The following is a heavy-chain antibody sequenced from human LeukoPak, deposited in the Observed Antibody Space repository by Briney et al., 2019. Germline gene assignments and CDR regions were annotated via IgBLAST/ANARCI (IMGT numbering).Heavy chain of an antibody. CDR3: ARHPWPGVAATPFDY. CDR1: GGSISSYY. Sequence: SETLSLTCTVSGGSISSYYWSWIRQPPGKGLEWIGYIYYSGSTNYNPSLKSRVTISVDTSKNQFSLKLTSVTAADTAVYYCARHPWPGVAATPFDYWGQGTLVTVSS. D-gene: IGHD2-15*01. CDR2: IYYSGST. V-gene: IGHV4-59*08. J-gene: IGHJ4*02.